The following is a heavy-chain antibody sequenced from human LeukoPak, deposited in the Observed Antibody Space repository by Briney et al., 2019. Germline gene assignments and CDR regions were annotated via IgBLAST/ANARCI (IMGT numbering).Heavy chain of an antibody. CDR1: GFTFSRYV. CDR2: ISESGSRT. CDR3: ASAGYTSSSGRAFDI. D-gene: IGHD6-13*01. V-gene: IGHV3-23*01. J-gene: IGHJ3*02. Sequence: GGSLRLSCAASGFTFSRYVMSWVRQAPGKGPGRVSAISESGSRTYHGDSVKGRFTISRDNSKNTLYLQMNSLRAEDTAVYYCASAGYTSSSGRAFDIWGQGTMVTVSS.